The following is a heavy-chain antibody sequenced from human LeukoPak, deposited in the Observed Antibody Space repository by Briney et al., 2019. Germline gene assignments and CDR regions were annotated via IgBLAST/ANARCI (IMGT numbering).Heavy chain of an antibody. J-gene: IGHJ6*02. D-gene: IGHD6-13*01. CDR1: GFTFSSYS. CDR2: ISSSSSYI. CDR3: ARDRSSSWSKIAYHYGMDV. V-gene: IGHV3-21*01. Sequence: GGSLRLSCAASGFTFSSYSMNWVRQAPGKGLEWVSSISSSSSYIYYADSVKGRFTISRDNAKNSLYLQMNSLRAEDTAVYYCARDRSSSWSKIAYHYGMDVWGQGTTVTVSS.